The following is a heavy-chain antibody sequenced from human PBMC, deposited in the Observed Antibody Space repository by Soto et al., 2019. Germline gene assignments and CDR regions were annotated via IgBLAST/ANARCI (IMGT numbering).Heavy chain of an antibody. CDR1: GGSISSGGYY. D-gene: IGHD3-22*01. CDR3: AMGDDSSGLGRKH. V-gene: IGHV4-31*03. J-gene: IGHJ4*02. Sequence: QVQLQESGPGLVKPSQTLSLTCTVSGGSISSGGYYWSWIRQHPGKGLEWIGYIYYSGSTYYNPSLKSRVTISVNTSKNQFSLKLSSVTAADTAVYYCAMGDDSSGLGRKHWGQGTLVTVSS. CDR2: IYYSGST.